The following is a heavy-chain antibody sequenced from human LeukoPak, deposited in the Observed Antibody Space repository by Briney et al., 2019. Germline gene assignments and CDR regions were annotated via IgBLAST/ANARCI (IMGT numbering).Heavy chain of an antibody. J-gene: IGHJ4*02. CDR1: GFSFSDSY. D-gene: IGHD4/OR15-4a*01. V-gene: IGHV3-11*01. CDR3: ARDPDYGDPY. CDR2: ITSSGTTT. Sequence: GGSPRLSCSASGFSFSDSYMSWFRLSAEKGLEWIAYITSSGTTTEYADSVKGRFTISRVNAKNSLYLQMNSLRPEDTAVYYCARDPDYGDPYWGQGTLVTVSS.